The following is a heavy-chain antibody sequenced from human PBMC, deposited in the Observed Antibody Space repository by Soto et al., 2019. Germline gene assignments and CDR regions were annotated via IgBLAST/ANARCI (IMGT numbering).Heavy chain of an antibody. V-gene: IGHV2-5*02. CDR1: GFSLSTSGLG. CDR2: IYWDDDK. Sequence: QITLKESGPTLVKPTQTLTLTCTCSGFSLSTSGLGVGWIRQPPGKALEWLALIYWDDDKRYTPSLKSRLTITKDTSKTQVVLTMPNMDPVDTATYYCARRSSGDYGIDYWGQGTLVTVSS. D-gene: IGHD4-17*01. J-gene: IGHJ4*02. CDR3: ARRSSGDYGIDY.